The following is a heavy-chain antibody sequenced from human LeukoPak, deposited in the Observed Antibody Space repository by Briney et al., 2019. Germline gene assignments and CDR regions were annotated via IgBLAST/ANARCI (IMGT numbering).Heavy chain of an antibody. J-gene: IGHJ3*02. D-gene: IGHD3-22*01. V-gene: IGHV3-9*01. CDR1: GFTFDDYA. CDR3: AIFYDSSGYVAFDI. CDR2: ISWNSGSI. Sequence: GRSLRLSCAAPGFTFDDYAMHWVRQAPGKGLEWVSGISWNSGSIGYADSVKGRFTISRDNAKNSLYLQMNSLRAEDTALYYCAIFYDSSGYVAFDIWGQGTMVTVSS.